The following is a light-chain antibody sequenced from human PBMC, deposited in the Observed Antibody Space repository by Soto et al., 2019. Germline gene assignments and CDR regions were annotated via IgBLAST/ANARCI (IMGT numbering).Light chain of an antibody. CDR1: QSIRSW. Sequence: DIQMTQSPSTLSASVGDRVTITCRASQSIRSWLAWYQHKPGKAPVLLIYDASTLQGGVPSRFSGTGSGTEFTLTISSLQPEDFATYYCQQYNAYYSFGQGTKVDIK. CDR2: DAS. V-gene: IGKV1-5*01. J-gene: IGKJ2*03. CDR3: QQYNAYYS.